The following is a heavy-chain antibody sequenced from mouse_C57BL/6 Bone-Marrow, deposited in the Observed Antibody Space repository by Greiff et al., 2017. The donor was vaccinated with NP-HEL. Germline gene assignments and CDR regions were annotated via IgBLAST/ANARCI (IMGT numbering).Heavy chain of an antibody. D-gene: IGHD4-1*02. CDR1: GYTFTDYY. CDR2: IYPGSGNT. CDR3: ARGQLGRGFAY. J-gene: IGHJ3*01. V-gene: IGHV1-76*01. Sequence: VQLQESGAELVRPGASVKLSCKASGYTFTDYYINWVKQRPGQGLEWIARIYPGSGNTYYNEKFKGKATLTAEKSSSTAYMQLSSLTSEDSAVYFCARGQLGRGFAYWGQGTLVTVSA.